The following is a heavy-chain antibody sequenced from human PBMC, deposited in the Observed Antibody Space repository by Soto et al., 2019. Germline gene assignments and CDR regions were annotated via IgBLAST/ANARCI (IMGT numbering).Heavy chain of an antibody. CDR2: ISQSGNT. D-gene: IGHD6-6*01. J-gene: IGHJ4*02. CDR3: ARAPKVSGSSQTRPDF. V-gene: IGHV4-34*01. Sequence: SETLSLTCSIYSGSFSGYYWSWIRQPPGKGLEWIGEISQSGNTNYSPSLKSRVSISIDTSKKQFSLNLASVSAADTAVYYCARAPKVSGSSQTRPDFWGQGTRVTVS. CDR1: SGSFSGYY.